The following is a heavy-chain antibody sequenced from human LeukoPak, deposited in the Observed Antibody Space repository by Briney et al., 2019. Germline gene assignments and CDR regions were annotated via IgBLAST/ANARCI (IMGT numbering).Heavy chain of an antibody. J-gene: IGHJ4*02. V-gene: IGHV3-48*03. CDR2: ISSSGSTI. CDR1: GFTFSSYE. Sequence: GGSLRLSCAASGFTFSSYEMNWVRQAPGKGLEWVSYISSSGSTIYYADSVKGRFTISRDNAKSSVYLQMNSLRAEDTAVYYCARHHCSTTSCYHYFDCWGQGTLVTVSS. D-gene: IGHD2-2*01. CDR3: ARHHCSTTSCYHYFDC.